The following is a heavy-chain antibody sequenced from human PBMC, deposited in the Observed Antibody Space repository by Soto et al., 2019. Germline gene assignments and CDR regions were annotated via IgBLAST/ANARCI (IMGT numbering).Heavy chain of an antibody. Sequence: ASVKVSCKASGYTFTSYYMHWVRQAPGQGLEWMGIINPSGGSTSYAQKFQGRVTMTRDTSTSTVYMELSSLRSEDTAVYYCAREIGVMGIAARPGRGAFDIWGQGTMVTVS. J-gene: IGHJ3*02. CDR1: GYTFTSYY. V-gene: IGHV1-46*01. CDR2: INPSGGST. CDR3: AREIGVMGIAARPGRGAFDI. D-gene: IGHD6-6*01.